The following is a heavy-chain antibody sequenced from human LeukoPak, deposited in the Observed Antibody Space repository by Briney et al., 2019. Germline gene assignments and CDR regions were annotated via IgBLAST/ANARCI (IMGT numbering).Heavy chain of an antibody. CDR3: ARDLIRPDTYCSGGSCHIDY. D-gene: IGHD2-15*01. CDR2: ICSSRSYI. CDR1: VFTFRIYS. J-gene: IGHJ4*02. V-gene: IGHV3-21*01. Sequence: PGGSLRLFCAASVFTFRIYSMNGARRARGKGLEGVSSICSSRSYIYYADPVGGRYTISRDNAKNSLYLQMNSLRAEDTAVYYCARDLIRPDTYCSGGSCHIDYWGQGTLVTVSS.